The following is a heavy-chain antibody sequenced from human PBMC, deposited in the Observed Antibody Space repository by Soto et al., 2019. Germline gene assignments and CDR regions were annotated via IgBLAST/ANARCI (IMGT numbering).Heavy chain of an antibody. J-gene: IGHJ6*02. CDR3: VYCISTSCLLANYYGMDV. Sequence: ASVKVSCKASGYTFTSYAMHWVRQAPGQRLEWMGWINAGNGNTKYSQKFQGRVTITRDTSTSTAYMELSSLRSEDTAVYYCVYCISTSCLLANYYGMDVWGQGTTVTVSS. V-gene: IGHV1-3*01. CDR1: GYTFTSYA. CDR2: INAGNGNT. D-gene: IGHD2-2*01.